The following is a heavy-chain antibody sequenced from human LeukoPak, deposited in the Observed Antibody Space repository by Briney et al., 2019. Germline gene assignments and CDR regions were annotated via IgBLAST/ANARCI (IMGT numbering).Heavy chain of an antibody. CDR2: ITRSGGT. D-gene: IGHD3-10*01. V-gene: IGHV3-23*01. CDR1: GFTFSTYA. Sequence: GGSLILSCAASGFTFSTYAVTWVRQAPGKGLEWVSIITRSGGTYYADSVKGRFTISRDNSKNTLYLQMNSLRAEDTAVYYCATWVFLGESGYYDYWGQGTLVTVSS. J-gene: IGHJ4*02. CDR3: ATWVFLGESGYYDY.